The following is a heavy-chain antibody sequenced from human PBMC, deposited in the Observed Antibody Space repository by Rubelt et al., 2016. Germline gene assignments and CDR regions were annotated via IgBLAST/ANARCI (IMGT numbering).Heavy chain of an antibody. D-gene: IGHD2/OR15-2a*01. Sequence: GASVKISCKASGYSFTTYYMHWVRQAPGQGLEWMVMIDPSGGATNYAQKFQGRITMTRDTSTSTVYLDLSSLRSEDTAVYYCAREPASTCYFDFWGQGTLVTVSS. CDR3: AREPASTCYFDF. V-gene: IGHV1-46*01. CDR1: GYSFTTYY. J-gene: IGHJ4*02. CDR2: IDPSGGAT.